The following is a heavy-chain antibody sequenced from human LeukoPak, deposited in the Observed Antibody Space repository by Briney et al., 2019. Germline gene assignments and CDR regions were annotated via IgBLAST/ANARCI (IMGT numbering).Heavy chain of an antibody. V-gene: IGHV3-21*01. CDR1: GFTFSSYS. D-gene: IGHD3-10*01. CDR2: ISSSSSYI. CDR3: ARGPYTNYCGSGIENRAVYYYYYMDV. Sequence: GGSLRLSCAASGFTFSSYSMNWVRQAPGKGLEWVSSISSSSSYIYYVDSVKGRFTISRDNAKNSLYLQMNSLRAEDTAVYYCARGPYTNYCGSGIENRAVYYYYYMDVWGKGTTVTVSS. J-gene: IGHJ6*03.